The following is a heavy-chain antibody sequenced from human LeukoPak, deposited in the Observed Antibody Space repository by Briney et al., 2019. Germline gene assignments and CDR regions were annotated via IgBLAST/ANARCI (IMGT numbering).Heavy chain of an antibody. CDR1: GGSFSGYY. CDR2: INHSGST. CDR3: ARHDHYYGSGKGFDY. Sequence: PSETLSLTCAVYGGSFSGYYWSWIRQPPGKGLEWIGEINHSGSTNYNPSLKSRVTISVDTSKNQFSLKLSSVTAADTAVYYCARHDHYYGSGKGFDYWGQGTLVTVSS. V-gene: IGHV4-34*01. J-gene: IGHJ4*02. D-gene: IGHD3-10*01.